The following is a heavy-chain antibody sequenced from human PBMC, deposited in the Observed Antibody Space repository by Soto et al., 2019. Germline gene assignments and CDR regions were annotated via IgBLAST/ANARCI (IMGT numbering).Heavy chain of an antibody. CDR3: ARDTTHSPAYYQHYYYGLDV. Sequence: ASVKVSCKASGYTFTSYGIHWVRQAPGQRLEWTGWINAGNGNTKYSEKFQGRVTITRDTSANTAYLELSSLRSEDTAVYYCARDTTHSPAYYQHYYYGLDVWGQGTTVTVSS. V-gene: IGHV1-3*01. CDR1: GYTFTSYG. D-gene: IGHD3-22*01. J-gene: IGHJ6*02. CDR2: INAGNGNT.